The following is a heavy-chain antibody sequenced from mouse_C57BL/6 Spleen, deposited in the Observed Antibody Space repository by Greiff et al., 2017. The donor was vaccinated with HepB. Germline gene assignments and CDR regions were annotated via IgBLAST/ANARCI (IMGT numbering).Heavy chain of an antibody. J-gene: IGHJ3*01. D-gene: IGHD1-1*01. Sequence: QVQLQQSGAELVKPGASVKLSCKASGYTFTSYWMHWVKQMPGQGLEWIGMIHPNSGSTNYNEKFKSKATLTVDKSSSTAYMQLSSLTSEDSAVYYCARETDYGSSPAWFAYWGQGTLVTVSA. V-gene: IGHV1-64*01. CDR3: ARETDYGSSPAWFAY. CDR1: GYTFTSYW. CDR2: IHPNSGST.